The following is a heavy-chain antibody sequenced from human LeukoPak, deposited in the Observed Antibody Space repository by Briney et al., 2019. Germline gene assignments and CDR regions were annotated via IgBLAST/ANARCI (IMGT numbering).Heavy chain of an antibody. CDR1: GFTVRSDD. Sequence: GGSLRLSCAAFGFTVRSDDMNWVRQAPGKGLEWVSILQSDGTPSYAGSVEGRFAISRDISKNTLDLQMNSLRADDTAVYYCARAAAGRAYYHYGMDVWGQGTTVTVSS. V-gene: IGHV3-53*01. CDR2: LQSDGTP. J-gene: IGHJ6*02. D-gene: IGHD6-13*01. CDR3: ARAAAGRAYYHYGMDV.